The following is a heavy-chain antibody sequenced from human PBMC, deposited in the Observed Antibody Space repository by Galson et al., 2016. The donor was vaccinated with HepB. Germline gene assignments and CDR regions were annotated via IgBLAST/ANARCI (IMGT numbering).Heavy chain of an antibody. CDR2: ISYDGSNK. V-gene: IGHV3-30*03. Sequence: SLRLSCAASGFNFSAYGLHWVRQAPGKGLEWVAVISYDGSNKNYADSVKGRFSISRDNSKNTLFLQMNSLSAADSALYYCARGDGSRYYDWLLLSYWGHGTRVTFSS. CDR3: ARGDGSRYYDWLLLSY. CDR1: GFNFSAYG. D-gene: IGHD3-9*01. J-gene: IGHJ4*01.